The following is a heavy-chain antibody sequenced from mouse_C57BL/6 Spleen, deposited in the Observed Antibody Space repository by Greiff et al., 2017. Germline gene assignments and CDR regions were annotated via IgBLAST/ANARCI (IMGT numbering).Heavy chain of an antibody. CDR1: GFTFSSYA. V-gene: IGHV5-4*03. Sequence: EVMLVESGGGLVKPGGSLKLSCAASGFTFSSYAMSWVRQTPEKRLEWVATISDGGSYTYYPDNVKGRFTISRDNAKNNLYLQMSHLKSEDTAMYYCARSPTAQATVAYWGQGTLVTVSA. J-gene: IGHJ3*01. D-gene: IGHD3-2*02. CDR2: ISDGGSYT. CDR3: ARSPTAQATVAY.